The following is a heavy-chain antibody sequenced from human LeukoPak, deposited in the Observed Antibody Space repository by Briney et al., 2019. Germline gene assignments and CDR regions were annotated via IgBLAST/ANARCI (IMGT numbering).Heavy chain of an antibody. J-gene: IGHJ5*02. Sequence: ASVKVSCKASGYTFTSYYMHWVRQAPGQGLEWMGIVNPTIGTTTYAQKFEGRFTMTRDTSTSTVYMELSGLISEHTAVYYCAKDYTGGGSSWSDNWFDPWGQGTLVTVST. CDR1: GYTFTSYY. V-gene: IGHV1-46*01. CDR3: AKDYTGGGSSWSDNWFDP. CDR2: VNPTIGTT. D-gene: IGHD6-13*01.